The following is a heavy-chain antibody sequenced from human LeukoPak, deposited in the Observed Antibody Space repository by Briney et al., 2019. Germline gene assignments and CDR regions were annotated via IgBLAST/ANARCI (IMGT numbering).Heavy chain of an antibody. V-gene: IGHV1-8*01. Sequence: ASVKVSCKASGYTFTSYDINWVRQATGQGLEWMGWMNRNSDNTGYAQKFQGRVTMTRSTSISTAYMELSSLRFEDTAVYYCTRSVRNGHIDYWGQGTLVTVSS. CDR3: TRSVRNGHIDY. CDR1: GYTFTSYD. CDR2: MNRNSDNT. J-gene: IGHJ4*02. D-gene: IGHD2-21*01.